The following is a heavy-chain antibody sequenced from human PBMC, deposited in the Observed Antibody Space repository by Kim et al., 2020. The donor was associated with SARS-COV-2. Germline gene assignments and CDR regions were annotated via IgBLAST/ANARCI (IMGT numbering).Heavy chain of an antibody. CDR3: ARTRDGYTRGADY. CDR1: GGSISSGSYY. D-gene: IGHD5-12*01. V-gene: IGHV4-61*02. CDR2: IYTSGST. J-gene: IGHJ4*02. Sequence: SETLSLTCTVSGGSISSGSYYWSWIRQPAGKGLEWIGRIYTSGSTNYNPSLKSRVTISVDTSKNQFSLKLSSVTAADTAVYYCARTRDGYTRGADYWGQGTLVTVSS.